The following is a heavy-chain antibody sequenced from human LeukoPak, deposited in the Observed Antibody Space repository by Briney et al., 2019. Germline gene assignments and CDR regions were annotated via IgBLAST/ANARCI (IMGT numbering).Heavy chain of an antibody. Sequence: GGSLRLSCAASGFTFSSYWMHWVRQAPGKGLVWVSVINCDGSSTNYADSVKGRFTISRDNAKNTPYLQMNSLRAEDTAVYYCARDGAYGDYDYWHQRTLVTVSS. CDR2: INCDGSST. CDR3: ARDGAYGDYDY. J-gene: IGHJ4*02. V-gene: IGHV3-74*01. CDR1: GFTFSSYW. D-gene: IGHD4-17*01.